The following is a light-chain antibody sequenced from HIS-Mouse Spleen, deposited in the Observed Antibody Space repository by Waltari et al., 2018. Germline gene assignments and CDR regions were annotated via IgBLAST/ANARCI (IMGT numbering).Light chain of an antibody. Sequence: SLVTHSPASLPVSLCGRAAINCQSSQTVLYSSNNKNYLAWDQQKPGHPPKLLIYWASTRESGVPARFSGSGSGTDVTLTISSLRAEDVAVYCCQQYLSAPYTFGQATKLAI. CDR2: WAS. V-gene: IGKV4-1*01. J-gene: IGKJ2*01. CDR1: QTVLYSSNNKNY. CDR3: QQYLSAPYT.